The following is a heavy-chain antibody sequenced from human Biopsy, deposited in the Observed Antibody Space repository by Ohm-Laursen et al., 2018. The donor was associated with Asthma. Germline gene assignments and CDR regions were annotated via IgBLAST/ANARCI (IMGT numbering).Heavy chain of an antibody. Sequence: SSLRLSCTASGFTFSSFGMHWVRQAPGKGLEWVACISYDGSNKYYADSVKGRSTISRDNSKNTLYLQMNSLRAEDTAVYYCSREEPTGGWYQGSILRWGQGTLVTVSS. CDR3: SREEPTGGWYQGSILR. CDR2: ISYDGSNK. J-gene: IGHJ4*02. CDR1: GFTFSSFG. V-gene: IGHV3-30*03. D-gene: IGHD6-19*01.